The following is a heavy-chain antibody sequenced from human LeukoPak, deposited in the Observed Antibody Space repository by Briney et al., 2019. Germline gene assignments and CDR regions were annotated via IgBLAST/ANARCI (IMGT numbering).Heavy chain of an antibody. CDR2: IIPIFGTA. V-gene: IGHV1-69*05. CDR1: GGTFSSYA. Sequence: KVSCKASGGTFSSYAISWVRQAPGQGLEWMGGIIPIFGTANYAQKFQGRVTITTDESTSTAYVELSSLRSEDTAVYYCACDSSGYYYGKYYYMDVWGKGTTVTVSS. D-gene: IGHD3-22*01. CDR3: ACDSSGYYYGKYYYMDV. J-gene: IGHJ6*03.